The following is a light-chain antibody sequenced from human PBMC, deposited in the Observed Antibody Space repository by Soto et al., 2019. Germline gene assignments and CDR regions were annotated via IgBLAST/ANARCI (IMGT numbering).Light chain of an antibody. CDR3: LQDINYPWT. CDR1: QTISNW. CDR2: GAS. Sequence: DIQMTQSPSTLSASVGDRVTITCRASQTISNWLAWYQQKPGKAPKVLIYGASNLQSGVPPRFSGSGSGTDFTLAISSLQPEDSATYYCLQDINYPWTFGQGTKVDIK. V-gene: IGKV1-5*01. J-gene: IGKJ1*01.